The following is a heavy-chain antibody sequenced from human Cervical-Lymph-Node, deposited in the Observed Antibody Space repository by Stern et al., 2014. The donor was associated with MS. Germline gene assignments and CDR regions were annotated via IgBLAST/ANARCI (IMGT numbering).Heavy chain of an antibody. CDR1: GGTFSSYA. CDR3: ARGWFHYYFDY. D-gene: IGHD3-10*01. J-gene: IGHJ4*02. CDR2: IIPIFGTA. V-gene: IGHV1-69*01. Sequence: VQLEESGAEVKKPGASVKVSCKASGGTFSSYAISWVRQAPGQGLEWMGGIIPIFGTANYAQKFQGRVTITADESTSTAYMELSRLRSEDTAVYYCARGWFHYYFDYWGQGTLVTVSS.